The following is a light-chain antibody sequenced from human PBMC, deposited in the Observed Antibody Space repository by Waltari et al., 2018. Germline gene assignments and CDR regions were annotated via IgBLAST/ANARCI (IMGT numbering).Light chain of an antibody. CDR3: MQATQSPWT. CDR1: QSLVHSNGRTH. Sequence: EIVMTQTPLSLPVTVGQPASISCKSSQSLVHSNGRTHLSWLQQRPGQPPRLLLYRISERVSGVPDRFSGSRAGTDFTLKISRVEGEDVGVYYCMQATQSPWTFGQGTKVEIK. J-gene: IGKJ1*01. V-gene: IGKV2-24*01. CDR2: RIS.